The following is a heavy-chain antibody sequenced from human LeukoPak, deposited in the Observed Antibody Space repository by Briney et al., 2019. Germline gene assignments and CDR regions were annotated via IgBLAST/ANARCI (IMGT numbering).Heavy chain of an antibody. V-gene: IGHV4-4*07. CDR3: ARDENGYVWGSFRA. CDR1: GGSISSYY. J-gene: IGHJ5*02. Sequence: PSETLSLTCTVSGGSISSYYWSWIRQPAGKGLEWIGRIYTSGSTNYNPSLKSRVTMSLDTSKNQFSLKLSSVTAADTAVYYCARDENGYVWGSFRAWGQGTLVTVSS. D-gene: IGHD3-16*02. CDR2: IYTSGST.